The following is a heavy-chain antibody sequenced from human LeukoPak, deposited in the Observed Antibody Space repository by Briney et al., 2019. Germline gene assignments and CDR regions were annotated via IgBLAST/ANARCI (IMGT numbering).Heavy chain of an antibody. CDR2: IRYDGSNK. J-gene: IGHJ4*02. V-gene: IGHV3-30*02. CDR3: ASLYYGSGSHAPYYIDY. D-gene: IGHD3-10*01. Sequence: GGSLRLSCAASGFTFSNCCMHWVRQAPGKGLEWVAFIRYDGSNKFYADSVKGRFTISRDNSKNTLYVQMNTLRAEDTAVYYCASLYYGSGSHAPYYIDYWGQGTLVTVSS. CDR1: GFTFSNCC.